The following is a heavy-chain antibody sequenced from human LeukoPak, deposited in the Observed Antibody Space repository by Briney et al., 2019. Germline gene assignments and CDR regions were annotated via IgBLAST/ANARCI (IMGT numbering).Heavy chain of an antibody. Sequence: ASVKLSCTASGGTFSSYAISWVRQAPGQGLEWMGGIIPIFGSANYAQKFQGRVTITADESTSTAYMELSSLRSEDTAVYYCARVLAQLEKWYFDYWGQGALVTVSS. CDR1: GGTFSSYA. CDR3: ARVLAQLEKWYFDY. CDR2: IIPIFGSA. V-gene: IGHV1-69*13. D-gene: IGHD5-24*01. J-gene: IGHJ4*02.